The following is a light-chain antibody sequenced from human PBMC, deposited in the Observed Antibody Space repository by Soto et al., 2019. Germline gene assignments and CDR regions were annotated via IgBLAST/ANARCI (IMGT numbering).Light chain of an antibody. CDR2: NVN. CDR1: SSDVGGYDY. V-gene: IGLV2-14*03. CDR3: SSNTRSKPVV. Sequence: QSALTQVASVSGSPGQSITISCTGTSSDVGGYDYVSWYQQHPGKAPKLMIYNVNYRPSGVSDRFSGSKSGDTASLTISGLQAEDEANYYCSSNTRSKPVVFGGGTKLTVL. J-gene: IGLJ2*01.